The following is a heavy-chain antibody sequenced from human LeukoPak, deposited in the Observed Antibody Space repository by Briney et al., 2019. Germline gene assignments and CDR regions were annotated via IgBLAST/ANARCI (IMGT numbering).Heavy chain of an antibody. D-gene: IGHD4-17*01. J-gene: IGHJ3*02. CDR1: GYTFTSYG. Sequence: ASVKVSCKASGYTFTSYGISWVRQAPGQGLEWMGWISAYNGNTNYAQKLQGRVTMTTDTSTSTAYMELRSLRSDDTAVYYCARELTTVTPDDAFDIWGQGTMVTVSS. CDR3: ARELTTVTPDDAFDI. CDR2: ISAYNGNT. V-gene: IGHV1-18*01.